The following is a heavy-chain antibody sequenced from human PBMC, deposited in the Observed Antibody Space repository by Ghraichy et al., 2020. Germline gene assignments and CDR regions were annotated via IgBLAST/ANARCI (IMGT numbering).Heavy chain of an antibody. CDR2: IKQDGSEK. V-gene: IGHV3-7*01. CDR3: ARGGSSSWYPPWY. J-gene: IGHJ4*02. Sequence: GGSPRLSCAASGFTFSSYWMSWVRQAPGKGLEWVANIKQDGSEKYYVDSVKGRFTISRDNAKNLLYLQMNSLRAEDTAVYYCARGGSSSWYPPWYWGQGTLVTVSS. D-gene: IGHD6-13*01. CDR1: GFTFSSYW.